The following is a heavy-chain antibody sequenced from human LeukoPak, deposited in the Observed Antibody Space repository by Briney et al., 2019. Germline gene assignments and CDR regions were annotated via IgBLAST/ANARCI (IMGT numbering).Heavy chain of an antibody. Sequence: GGSLRLSCAASGLTFSSYSMNWVRQAPGKGLEWVSSISSSSSYIYYADSVKGRFTISRDNAKNSLYLQMNSLRAEDTAVYYCARGLRNIVVVPAAIVPWGQGTLVTVSS. D-gene: IGHD2-2*01. CDR3: ARGLRNIVVVPAAIVP. J-gene: IGHJ5*02. V-gene: IGHV3-21*01. CDR1: GLTFSSYS. CDR2: ISSSSSYI.